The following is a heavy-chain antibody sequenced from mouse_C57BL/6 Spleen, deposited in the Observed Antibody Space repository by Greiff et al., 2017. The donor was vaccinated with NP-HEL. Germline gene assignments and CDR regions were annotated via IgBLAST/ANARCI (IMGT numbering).Heavy chain of an antibody. CDR2: IYPRSGNT. V-gene: IGHV1-81*01. J-gene: IGHJ1*03. Sequence: VMLVESGAELARPGASVKLSCKASGYTFTSYGISWVKQRPGQGLEWIGEIYPRSGNTYYNEKFKGKATLTADKSSSTAYMELRSLTSEDSAVYFCARKDYGSSPYWYFDVWGTGTTVTVSS. CDR3: ARKDYGSSPYWYFDV. CDR1: GYTFTSYG. D-gene: IGHD1-1*01.